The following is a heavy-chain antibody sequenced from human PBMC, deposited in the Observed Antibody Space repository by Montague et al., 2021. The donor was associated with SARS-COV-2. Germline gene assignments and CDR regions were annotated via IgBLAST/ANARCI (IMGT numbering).Heavy chain of an antibody. CDR2: INHSGTT. Sequence: SETLSLTCAVYRGSVKSYYWTWIRQAPGKGLAWIGEINHSGTTNYNPSLKSRVTMSIDASKRQFSLRLNSVSAADTAVYFCARGRPVQGSIRHFESVSSGDLDLWGPGTLVIVSP. D-gene: IGHD2-21*01. J-gene: IGHJ4*03. CDR1: RGSVKSYY. CDR3: ARGRPVQGSIRHFESVSSGDLDL. V-gene: IGHV4-34*01.